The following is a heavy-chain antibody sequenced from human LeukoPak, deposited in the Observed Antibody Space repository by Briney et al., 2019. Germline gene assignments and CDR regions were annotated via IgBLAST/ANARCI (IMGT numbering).Heavy chain of an antibody. D-gene: IGHD2-2*01. CDR1: GYSISSGYY. CDR3: ARIVVRYYMDV. J-gene: IGHJ6*03. CDR2: IYHSGST. Sequence: PSETLSLTCTVSGYSISSGYYWGWIRQPPGKGLEWIGGIYHSGSTYYNASLKSRVTISVDTSKRHFSLKLSSVTAADTAVYYCARIVVRYYMDVWGKGTTVTVSS. V-gene: IGHV4-38-2*02.